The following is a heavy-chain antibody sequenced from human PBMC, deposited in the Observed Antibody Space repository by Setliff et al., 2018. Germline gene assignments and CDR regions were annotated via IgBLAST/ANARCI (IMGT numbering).Heavy chain of an antibody. J-gene: IGHJ5*02. CDR2: IYYRGST. CDR1: GGSIRDYY. D-gene: IGHD2-21*01. CDR3: AAVGIATGGGWFDP. Sequence: PSETLSLTCTVSGGSIRDYYWNWIRQSPGKGLEWIGYIYYRGSTNYNSSLKSRVTISIDMSTNQFSLKLTSATAADTAIHFCAAVGIATGGGWFDPWGQGTLVTVSS. V-gene: IGHV4-59*01.